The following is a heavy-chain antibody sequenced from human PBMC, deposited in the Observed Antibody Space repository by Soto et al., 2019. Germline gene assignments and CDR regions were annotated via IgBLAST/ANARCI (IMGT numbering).Heavy chain of an antibody. Sequence: QVQLVESGGGVAQPGRSLRLSCAASRFTFSSYAMHWVRQPPGKGLEWVAVISYDGSNKYYADSVQGRFTMSRDNSNNTLYLQMNSLRAEDSAVYYCARGTYRGAYGYYFDYWGQGSLATVSS. CDR2: ISYDGSNK. CDR1: RFTFSSYA. V-gene: IGHV3-30-3*01. D-gene: IGHD1-26*01. J-gene: IGHJ4*02. CDR3: ARGTYRGAYGYYFDY.